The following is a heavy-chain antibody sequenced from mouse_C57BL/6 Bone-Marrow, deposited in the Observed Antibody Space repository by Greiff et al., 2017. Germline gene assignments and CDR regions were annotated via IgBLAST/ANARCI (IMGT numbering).Heavy chain of an antibody. D-gene: IGHD2-2*01. CDR2: ISDGGSYT. J-gene: IGHJ3*01. Sequence: DVKLVESGGGLVKPGGSLKLSCAASGFTFSSYAMSWVRQTPEKRLEWVATISDGGSYTYYPDNVKGRFTISRDNAKNNLYLQMSHLKSEDTAMYYCARDGGPSTMVTPFAYWGQGTLVTVSA. V-gene: IGHV5-4*01. CDR1: GFTFSSYA. CDR3: ARDGGPSTMVTPFAY.